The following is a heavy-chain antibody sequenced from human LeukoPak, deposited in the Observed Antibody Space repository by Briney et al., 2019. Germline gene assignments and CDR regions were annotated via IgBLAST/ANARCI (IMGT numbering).Heavy chain of an antibody. J-gene: IGHJ4*02. Sequence: SGGSLRLSCAASGFTFSSYAMSWVRQAPGKGLEWVSATSGSGGSTYYADSVKGRFTISRDNSKNTLYLQMNSLRAEDTAVYYCACPPFGVVTPNFDYWGRGTLVTVSS. CDR1: GFTFSSYA. CDR3: ACPPFGVVTPNFDY. CDR2: TSGSGGST. V-gene: IGHV3-23*01. D-gene: IGHD3-3*01.